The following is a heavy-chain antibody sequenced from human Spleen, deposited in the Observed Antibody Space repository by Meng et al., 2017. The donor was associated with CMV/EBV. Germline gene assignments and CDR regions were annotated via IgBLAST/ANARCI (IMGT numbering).Heavy chain of an antibody. V-gene: IGHV3-66*01. CDR1: GFTVSDNY. J-gene: IGHJ4*02. Sequence: GGSLRLSCAASGFTVSDNYMGWVRQAPGKGLEWVSGIYSGGRTFYADSVRGRFTISRDNGKKSLYLQKNSLRAEDTAVYYCAGGSGSSLDYWGQGTLVTVSS. CDR2: IYSGGRT. D-gene: IGHD3-10*01. CDR3: AGGSGSSLDY.